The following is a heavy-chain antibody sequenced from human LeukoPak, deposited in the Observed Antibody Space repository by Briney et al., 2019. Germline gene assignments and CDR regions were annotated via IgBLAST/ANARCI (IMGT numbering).Heavy chain of an antibody. J-gene: IGHJ1*01. CDR3: ARGIRLFEVRGSTRLFQH. Sequence: GASVKVSCKASGYTFTSYDINWVRQATGQGLEWMGWMNPNSGNTGYAQKFQGRVTMTRNTSISTAYMELSSLRSEDTAVYYCARGIRLFEVRGSTRLFQHWGQGTLVTVSS. D-gene: IGHD3-10*01. CDR2: MNPNSGNT. CDR1: GYTFTSYD. V-gene: IGHV1-8*01.